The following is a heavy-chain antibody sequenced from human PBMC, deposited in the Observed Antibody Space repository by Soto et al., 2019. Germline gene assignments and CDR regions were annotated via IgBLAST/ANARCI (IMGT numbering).Heavy chain of an antibody. D-gene: IGHD3-22*01. CDR3: ARAFFYQGSDSRGYSFDAFDF. J-gene: IGHJ3*01. CDR2: ISAHTGSS. CDR1: GYTFTSSG. V-gene: IGHV1-18*01. Sequence: QVQLVQSGAEVKKPGASVKVSCKASGYTFTSSGMIWVRQAPGQGLEWMGWISAHTGSSEYAQRFQGRVTMTTDRSTSTAYMVVGSLRSDDTAVYYCARAFFYQGSDSRGYSFDAFDFWGPGTLVTVSS.